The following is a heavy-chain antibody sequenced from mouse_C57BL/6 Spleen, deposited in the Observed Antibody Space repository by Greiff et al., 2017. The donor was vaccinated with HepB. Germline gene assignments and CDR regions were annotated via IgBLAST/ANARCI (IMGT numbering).Heavy chain of an antibody. J-gene: IGHJ1*03. CDR2: IRSKSSNYAT. D-gene: IGHD1-1*01. Sequence: EVKLVESGGGLVQPKGSLKLSCAASGFTFNTYAMHWVRQAPGKGLEWVARIRSKSSNYATYYADSVKDRFTISRDDSQSMLYLQMNNLKTEDTAMYYCLRDRGNYYGSSYWYFDVWGTGTTVTVSS. CDR3: LRDRGNYYGSSYWYFDV. CDR1: GFTFNTYA. V-gene: IGHV10-3*01.